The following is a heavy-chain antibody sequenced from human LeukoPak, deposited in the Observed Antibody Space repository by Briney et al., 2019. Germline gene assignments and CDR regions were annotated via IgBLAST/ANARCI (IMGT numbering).Heavy chain of an antibody. CDR3: ARGPDVLLWFGELSWFDP. CDR1: GYTFTSYY. Sequence: VASVKVSCKASGYTFTSYYMHWVRQAPGQGLEWMGIINPSGGSTSYAQKFQGGVTMTRDMSTSTVYMELSSLRSEDTAVYYCARGPDVLLWFGELSWFDPWGQGTLVTVSS. D-gene: IGHD3-10*01. CDR2: INPSGGST. V-gene: IGHV1-46*01. J-gene: IGHJ5*02.